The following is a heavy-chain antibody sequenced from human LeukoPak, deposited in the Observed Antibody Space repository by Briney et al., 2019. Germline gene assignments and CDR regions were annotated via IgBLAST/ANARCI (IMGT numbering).Heavy chain of an antibody. V-gene: IGHV1-69*04. D-gene: IGHD2-21*01. J-gene: IGHJ4*02. CDR2: IIPILDLA. CDR3: ARDESCGTATCLSFFDY. CDR1: GGTFSSYT. Sequence: SVKVSCKASGGTFSSYTISWVRQAPGQGLEWMGRIIPILDLANYAQKFQGRVMITADRSTSTAYMELSSLRSEDTAVYYCARDESCGTATCLSFFDYWGQGTLVTVSS.